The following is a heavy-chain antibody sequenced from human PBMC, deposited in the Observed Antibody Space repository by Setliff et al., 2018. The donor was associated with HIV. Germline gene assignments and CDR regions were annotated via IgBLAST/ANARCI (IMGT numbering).Heavy chain of an antibody. CDR2: TYSTGRT. CDR1: GGSIRSDY. CDR3: ASCHVATGYDFNY. J-gene: IGHJ4*02. D-gene: IGHD5-18*01. Sequence: SETLSLTCTVSGGSIRSDYYSWHWIRQAAGKGLEWIGHTYSTGRTNYNPSLKSRVSMSVDTSKNQFSLELNSLTAADTAVYYCASCHVATGYDFNYWGQGLLVTVSS. V-gene: IGHV4-61*09.